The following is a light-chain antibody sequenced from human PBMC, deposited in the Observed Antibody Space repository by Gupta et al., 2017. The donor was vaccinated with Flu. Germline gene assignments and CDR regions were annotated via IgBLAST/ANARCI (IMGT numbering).Light chain of an antibody. CDR1: QSLTTY. J-gene: IGKJ1*01. CDR2: GAS. CDR3: QQSDITPRT. V-gene: IGKV1-39*01. Sequence: PSSLSVSVGDKVTMTCRASQSLTTYINWYQQKPGKAPKLLIYGASNVQSGVPSRFSGSRSGTDFTLTISRLQPEDFATYYCQQSDITPRTFGPGTKVEIK.